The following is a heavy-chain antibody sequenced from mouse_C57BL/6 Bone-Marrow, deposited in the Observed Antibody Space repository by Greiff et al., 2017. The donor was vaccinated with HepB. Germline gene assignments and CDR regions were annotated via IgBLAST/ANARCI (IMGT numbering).Heavy chain of an antibody. D-gene: IGHD4-1*01. CDR1: GFSLTSYG. V-gene: IGHV2-2*01. CDR3: AGERELGRIYYAMDY. CDR2: IWSGGST. J-gene: IGHJ4*01. Sequence: VKVVESGPGLVQPSQSLSITCTVSGFSLTSYGVHWVRQSPGKGLEWLGVIWSGGSTDYNAAFISRLSISKDNSKSQVFFKMNSLQADDTAIYYGAGERELGRIYYAMDYWGQGTSVTVSS.